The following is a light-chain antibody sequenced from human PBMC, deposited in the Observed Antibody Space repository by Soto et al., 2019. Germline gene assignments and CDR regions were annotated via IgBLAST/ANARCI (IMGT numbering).Light chain of an antibody. V-gene: IGKV3-20*01. Sequence: EIVLTQSPGTLSLSPGEGATLSCRASQSIGDNFLAWYQQRRGQAPRLLIHGASNRATGIPDRFSGSGSGTDFTLTITRLEPEDFAVYYCQQYGGSPRTFGQGTKVEVK. CDR2: GAS. J-gene: IGKJ1*01. CDR3: QQYGGSPRT. CDR1: QSIGDNF.